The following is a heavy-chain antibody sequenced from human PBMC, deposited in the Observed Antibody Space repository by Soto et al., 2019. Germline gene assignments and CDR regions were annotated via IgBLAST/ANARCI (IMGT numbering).Heavy chain of an antibody. CDR3: ARAQRDYYDSSGLDY. J-gene: IGHJ4*02. Sequence: SETLSLTCTVSGGSISSGDYYWSWIRQPPGKGLEWIGYIYYSGSTYYNPSLKSRVTISVDTSKNQFSLKLSSVTAADTAVYYCARAQRDYYDSSGLDYWRQGTLVTVSS. CDR1: GGSISSGDYY. D-gene: IGHD3-22*01. V-gene: IGHV4-30-4*01. CDR2: IYYSGST.